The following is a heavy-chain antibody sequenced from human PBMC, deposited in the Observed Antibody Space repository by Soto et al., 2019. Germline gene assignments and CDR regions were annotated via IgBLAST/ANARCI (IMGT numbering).Heavy chain of an antibody. CDR2: ISAYNGNT. J-gene: IGHJ6*02. D-gene: IGHD3-10*01. V-gene: IGHV1-18*01. CDR3: ARDAADYYGSGSSYYYYGMDV. Sequence: QVQLVQSGAEVKKPGASVKVSCKASGYTFTSYGISWVRQAPGQGLEWMGWISAYNGNTNYAQKLQGRATMTTDTSTSTAYMELRSLRSDDTAVYYCARDAADYYGSGSSYYYYGMDVWGQGTTVTVSS. CDR1: GYTFTSYG.